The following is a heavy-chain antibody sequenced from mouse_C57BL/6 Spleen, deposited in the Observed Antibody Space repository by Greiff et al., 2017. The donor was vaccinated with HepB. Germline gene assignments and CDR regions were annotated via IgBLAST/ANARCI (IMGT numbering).Heavy chain of an antibody. CDR2: INPNNGGT. V-gene: IGHV1-18*01. CDR3: ARGERQDYDGNWYFDV. Sequence: VQLKQSGPELVKPGASVKIPCKASGYTFTDYNMDWVKQSHGKSLEWIGDINPNNGGTIYNQKFKGKATLTVDKSSSTAYMELRSLTSEDTAVYYCARGERQDYDGNWYFDVWGTGTTVTVSS. CDR1: GYTFTDYN. D-gene: IGHD2-4*01. J-gene: IGHJ1*03.